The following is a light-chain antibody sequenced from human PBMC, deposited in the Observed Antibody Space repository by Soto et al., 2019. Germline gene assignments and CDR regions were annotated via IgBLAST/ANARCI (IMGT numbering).Light chain of an antibody. V-gene: IGKV1-39*01. CDR3: QQRYSTPFT. Sequence: DIQMTQSPSSLSASVGDRVTITCRTSQSISSYLNWYQQKPVTGPKLLIYAASSLQRGVPSRFSGSGSGTDFTLTISTLQPQDFAAYYCQQRYSTPFTFGQGTRLEIK. CDR1: QSISSY. CDR2: AAS. J-gene: IGKJ5*01.